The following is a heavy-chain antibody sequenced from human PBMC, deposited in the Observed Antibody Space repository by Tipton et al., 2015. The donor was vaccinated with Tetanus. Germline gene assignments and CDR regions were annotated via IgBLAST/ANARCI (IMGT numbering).Heavy chain of an antibody. Sequence: QLVQSGAEVKMPGTSVRVSCKASGYTFTNYYLHWVRQAPGQGLEWMGIINPGGGSTNYAQKFQGRVTMTRVTSTSTVYMELSSLRSEDTAVYYCARELVGGYFDYWGQGTLVTVSS. D-gene: IGHD1-26*01. CDR1: GYTFTNYY. J-gene: IGHJ4*02. V-gene: IGHV1-46*01. CDR2: INPGGGST. CDR3: ARELVGGYFDY.